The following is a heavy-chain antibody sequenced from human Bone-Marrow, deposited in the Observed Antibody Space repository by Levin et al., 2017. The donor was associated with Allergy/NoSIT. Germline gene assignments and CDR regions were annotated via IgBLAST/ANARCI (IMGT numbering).Heavy chain of an antibody. J-gene: IGHJ5*02. CDR2: IYWDDDK. CDR1: GFSLSTSGVG. V-gene: IGHV2-5*02. D-gene: IGHD3-3*01. Sequence: ESGPTLVKPTQTLTLTCTFSGFSLSTSGVGVGWIRQPPGKALEWLALIYWDDDKRYSPSLKSRLTITKDTSKNQVVLTMTNMDPVDTATYYCAHRQPPFYDFWSGDNWFDPWGQGTLVTVSS. CDR3: AHRQPPFYDFWSGDNWFDP.